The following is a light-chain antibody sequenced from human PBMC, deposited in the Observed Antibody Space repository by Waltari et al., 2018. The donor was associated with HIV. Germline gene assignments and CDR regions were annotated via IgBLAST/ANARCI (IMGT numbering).Light chain of an antibody. CDR1: SSDVGSYNI. Sequence: QSALTHPASVSGSPGQSLTISCTGTSSDVGSYNIVSWYQQHPGKAPKLIIYEVNKRPSGVSNRFSGSKSGNTASLTISGLQAEDEADYYCCSYAGSPYVFGTGTKVTVL. V-gene: IGLV2-23*02. J-gene: IGLJ1*01. CDR3: CSYAGSPYV. CDR2: EVN.